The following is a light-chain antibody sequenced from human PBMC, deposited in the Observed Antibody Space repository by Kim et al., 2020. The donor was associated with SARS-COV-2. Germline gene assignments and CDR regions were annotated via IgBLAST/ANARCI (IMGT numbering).Light chain of an antibody. CDR3: NSRDSNDNVV. CDR1: SSDVGEYNY. Sequence: QSALTQPPSASGSPGQSVTISCTGTSSDVGEYNYVSWYQQHPGRAPKLLIYDVNKRPSAVPDRFSGSSSGNTASLTITGTQAGDEADYYCNSRDSNDNVVFGGGTQLTVL. J-gene: IGLJ2*01. CDR2: DVN. V-gene: IGLV2-8*01.